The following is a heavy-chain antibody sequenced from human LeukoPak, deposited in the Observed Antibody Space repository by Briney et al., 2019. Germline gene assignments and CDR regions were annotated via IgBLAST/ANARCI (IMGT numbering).Heavy chain of an antibody. CDR2: ISGSGDST. D-gene: IGHD3-16*01. CDR3: AKAPGGIVGY. V-gene: IGHV3-23*01. CDR1: GFTFSIYG. J-gene: IGHJ4*02. Sequence: GGSLRLSCAASGFTFSIYGMTWVRQAPGKGLEWVSTISGSGDSTYYADSVKGRFTISRDNSKNTLYLQLNSLRVEDAAVYYCAKAPGGIVGYWGQGTLVTVSS.